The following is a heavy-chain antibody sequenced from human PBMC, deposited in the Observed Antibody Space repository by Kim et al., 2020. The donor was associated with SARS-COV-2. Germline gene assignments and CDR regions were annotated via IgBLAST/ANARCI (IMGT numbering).Heavy chain of an antibody. V-gene: IGHV3-21*01. Sequence: RYISYADSAKVRFTISRDNAQSSLFLQMNSLRVEDTGVYYCARFEGYGMDVWGQGTTVTVSS. CDR2: RYI. D-gene: IGHD3-9*01. J-gene: IGHJ6*02. CDR3: ARFEGYGMDV.